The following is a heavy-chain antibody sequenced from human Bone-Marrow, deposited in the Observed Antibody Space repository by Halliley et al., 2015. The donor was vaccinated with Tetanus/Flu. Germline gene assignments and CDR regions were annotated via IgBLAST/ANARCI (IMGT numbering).Heavy chain of an antibody. CDR1: GGSLSSDTSY. CDR3: ARDTTSGFYYYVLDV. D-gene: IGHD2-2*01. J-gene: IGHJ6*02. V-gene: IGHV4-61*01. Sequence: TLSLTCTVSGGSLSSDTSYWSWIRQPPGKGLEWIGFIYYSGNTNYNPSLKSRVTISVDTSKNQFSLKLNSVTAADTAVYYCARDTTSGFYYYVLDVWGQGTTVTVSS. CDR2: IYYSGNT.